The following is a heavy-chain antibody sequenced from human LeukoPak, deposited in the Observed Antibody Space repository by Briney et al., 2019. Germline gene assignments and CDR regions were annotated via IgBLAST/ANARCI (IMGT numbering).Heavy chain of an antibody. J-gene: IGHJ4*02. V-gene: IGHV3-21*01. Sequence: SGGSLRLSCAASGFTFSSYSMNWVRQAPGKGLEWVSSISSSSYIYYADSVKGRFTISRDNAKNSLYLQMNSLRAEDTAVYYCAREIGLLWFGELFSRGQGTLVTVSS. CDR2: ISSSSYI. D-gene: IGHD3-10*01. CDR3: AREIGLLWFGELFS. CDR1: GFTFSSYS.